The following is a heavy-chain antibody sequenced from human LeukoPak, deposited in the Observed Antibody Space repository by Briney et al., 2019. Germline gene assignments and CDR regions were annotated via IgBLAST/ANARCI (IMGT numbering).Heavy chain of an antibody. V-gene: IGHV1-2*02. J-gene: IGHJ4*02. Sequence: ASVKVSCKASGYTFTDYYLYWVRQPPGQGLEWMAWINPNSGGTYYAQNFHDRITRTRDTSINTAYMELSRLKSDDTDIYYCARANALYCSSTSCLFDYWGQGTLVTVSS. CDR1: GYTFTDYY. CDR3: ARANALYCSSTSCLFDY. D-gene: IGHD2-2*01. CDR2: INPNSGGT.